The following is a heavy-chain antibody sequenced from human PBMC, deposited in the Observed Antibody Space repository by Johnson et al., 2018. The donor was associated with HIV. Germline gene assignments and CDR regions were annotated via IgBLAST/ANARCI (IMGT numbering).Heavy chain of an antibody. CDR1: GFTVSSNY. CDR2: ISYDGSNK. CDR3: ARGRGYSSSNDAFDI. Sequence: VQLVESGGGLIQPGWSLRLSCAASGFTVSSNYMSWVRQAPGKGLEWVAVISYDGSNKYYADSVKGRFTISRDNSKNTLYLQMNSLRAEDTAVYYCARGRGYSSSNDAFDIWGQGTLVTVSS. V-gene: IGHV3-30-3*01. D-gene: IGHD6-13*01. J-gene: IGHJ3*02.